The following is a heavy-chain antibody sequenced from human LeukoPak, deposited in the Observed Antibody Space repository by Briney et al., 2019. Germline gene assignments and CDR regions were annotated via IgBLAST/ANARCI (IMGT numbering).Heavy chain of an antibody. CDR2: IYYRGST. CDR1: VGSISSYY. Sequence: SETLSLTCTVPVGSISSYYWSWIRQPPGEGLGWIGYIYYRGSTNYNPSLKSPVTISVDTSKNQFSLKLSSVTAADTAVYYCARDCSSTSCYDAFDIWGQGTMVTVSS. V-gene: IGHV4-59*01. D-gene: IGHD2-2*01. CDR3: ARDCSSTSCYDAFDI. J-gene: IGHJ3*02.